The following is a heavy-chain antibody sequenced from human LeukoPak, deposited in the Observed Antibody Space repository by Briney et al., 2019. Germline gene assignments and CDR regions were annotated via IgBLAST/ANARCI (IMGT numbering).Heavy chain of an antibody. CDR3: ARGSWSIAARAPGY. CDR1: GYTFTGYY. D-gene: IGHD6-6*01. V-gene: IGHV1-2*02. J-gene: IGHJ4*02. Sequence: GASVKVSCKASGYTFTGYYMHWVRQAPGQGLEWMGWINPNSGGTNYAQKFQGRVTMTRGTSISTAYMELSRLRSDDTAVYYCARGSWSIAARAPGYWGQGTLVTVSS. CDR2: INPNSGGT.